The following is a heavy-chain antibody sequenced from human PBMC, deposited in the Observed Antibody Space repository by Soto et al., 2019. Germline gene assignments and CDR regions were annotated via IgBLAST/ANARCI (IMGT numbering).Heavy chain of an antibody. CDR2: IIPIFGTA. CDR3: ARDRFAGGGAFDI. V-gene: IGHV1-69*13. J-gene: IGHJ3*02. D-gene: IGHD3-16*01. CDR1: GGTFSSYS. Sequence: SVKVSCKASGGTFSSYSISWVRQAPGQGLEWMGGIIPIFGTANYAQKFQGRVTITADESTSTAYMELSSLRSEDTAVYYCARDRFAGGGAFDIWGQGTMVTVSS.